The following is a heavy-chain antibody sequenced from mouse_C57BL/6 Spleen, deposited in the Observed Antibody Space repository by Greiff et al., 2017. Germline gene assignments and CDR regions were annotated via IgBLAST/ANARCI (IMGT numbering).Heavy chain of an antibody. CDR3: ARLGVYYDYDGFAY. V-gene: IGHV14-3*01. Sequence: VQLQQSVAELVRPGASVKLSCTASGFNIENTYMHWVKQRPEQGLEWIGRIDPANGNTKYAPKFQGKATITADTSSNTAYLQLSSLTSEDTAIDYCARLGVYYDYDGFAYWGQGTLVTVSA. D-gene: IGHD2-4*01. CDR1: GFNIENTY. J-gene: IGHJ3*01. CDR2: IDPANGNT.